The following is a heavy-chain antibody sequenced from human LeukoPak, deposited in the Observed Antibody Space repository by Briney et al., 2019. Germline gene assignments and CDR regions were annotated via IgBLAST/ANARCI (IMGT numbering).Heavy chain of an antibody. CDR1: GFSVSNYY. V-gene: IGHV3-66*03. CDR3: ARDRAATQDWVEFDP. J-gene: IGHJ5*02. Sequence: GGSLRLSCAVSGFSVSNYYMNWVRQAPGKGLEWVSLIRDSGETFFADSVKGRFTLSRDDSKNTVYLQLSSLRVEDTAAYFCARDRAATQDWVEFDPWGQGTLVTVSS. CDR2: IRDSGET. D-gene: IGHD2-15*01.